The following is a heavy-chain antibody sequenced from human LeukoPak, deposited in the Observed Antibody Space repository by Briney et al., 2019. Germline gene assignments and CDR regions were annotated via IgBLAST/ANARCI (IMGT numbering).Heavy chain of an antibody. CDR2: IWYDGSNK. CDR1: GFTFNRFG. J-gene: IGHJ4*02. Sequence: GRSLIPSCATSGFTFNRFGMHWVRQAPGKGLEWVAVIWYDGSNKDYADSVKGRFTISRDNSKNTLYLQMSGLRAEDTAVYYCATSAHIEVGTAPPPDYWGQGTLVTVTS. D-gene: IGHD2-21*02. CDR3: ATSAHIEVGTAPPPDY. V-gene: IGHV3-33*01.